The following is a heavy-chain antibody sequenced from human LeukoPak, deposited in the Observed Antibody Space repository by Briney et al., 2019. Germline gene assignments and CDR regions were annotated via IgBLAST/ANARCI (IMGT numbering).Heavy chain of an antibody. CDR3: AKAPKSTYYDFWSGSNPRFDY. CDR1: GFTFSSYA. J-gene: IGHJ4*02. Sequence: PGGSLRLSCAASGFTFSSYAMSWVRQAPGKGLEWVSAISGSGGSTYYADSVKGRFTISRDNSKNTLYLQMNSLRAEDTAVYYCAKAPKSTYYDFWSGSNPRFDYWGQGTLVTVSS. D-gene: IGHD3-3*01. CDR2: ISGSGGST. V-gene: IGHV3-23*01.